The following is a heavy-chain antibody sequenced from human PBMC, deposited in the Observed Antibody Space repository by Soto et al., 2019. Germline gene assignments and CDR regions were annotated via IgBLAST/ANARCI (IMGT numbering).Heavy chain of an antibody. CDR3: ARGGRYCNNTRCSEHVQH. D-gene: IGHD2-2*01. J-gene: IGHJ1*01. Sequence: PSETLSLTCVVGRGCISSSNWWSWVRQPPGKGLEWSGEIYPSGSSNYNSCLKRRVSISVDRSKEQLSLKLSSVTAADTAVYYCARGGRYCNNTRCSEHVQHWGEGTLVT. CDR2: IYPSGSS. V-gene: IGHV4-4*02. CDR1: RGCISSSNW.